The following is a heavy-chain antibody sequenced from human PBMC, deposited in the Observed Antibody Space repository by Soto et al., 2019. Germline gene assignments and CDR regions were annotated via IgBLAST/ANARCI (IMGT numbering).Heavy chain of an antibody. CDR3: AREGQGIAVAGNFDY. Sequence: QVQLVQSGAEVKKPGSSVKVSCKASGGTFSSYAISWVRQAPGQGREWMGGIIPIFGTANYAQKFQGRVTITADKSTSTAYMELSSLRSEDTAVYYCAREGQGIAVAGNFDYWGQGTLVTVSS. CDR1: GGTFSSYA. D-gene: IGHD6-19*01. CDR2: IIPIFGTA. V-gene: IGHV1-69*06. J-gene: IGHJ4*02.